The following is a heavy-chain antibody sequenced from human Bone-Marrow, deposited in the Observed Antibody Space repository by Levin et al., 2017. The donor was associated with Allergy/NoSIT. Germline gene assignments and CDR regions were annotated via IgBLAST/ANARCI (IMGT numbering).Heavy chain of an antibody. J-gene: IGHJ5*02. CDR2: ISYDGSNK. Sequence: GESLKISCAASGFTFSTYGMHWVRQAPGKGLEWVAVISYDGSNKYYADSVKGRFTISRDNSKNTLYLQMNSLRAEDTAVYYCAKGHSSSWYGGWFDPWGQGTLVTVSS. CDR1: GFTFSTYG. D-gene: IGHD6-13*01. V-gene: IGHV3-30*18. CDR3: AKGHSSSWYGGWFDP.